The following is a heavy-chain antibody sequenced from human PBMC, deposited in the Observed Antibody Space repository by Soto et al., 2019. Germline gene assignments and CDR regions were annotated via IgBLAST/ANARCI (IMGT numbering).Heavy chain of an antibody. J-gene: IGHJ4*02. V-gene: IGHV1-18*01. CDR3: ARVRFGDAFDY. D-gene: IGHD4-17*01. CDR2: VNPDNHNT. CDR1: GYRFPSYG. Sequence: QVQLVQSGPEVKRPGASVKVSCKVSGYRFPSYGINWVRQSPGQGLEWVGWVNPDNHNTNSAQSLQHRVSLTTDTSTNTAFLELRGLTSDDTAVYYCARVRFGDAFDYWGQGTLVTVSS.